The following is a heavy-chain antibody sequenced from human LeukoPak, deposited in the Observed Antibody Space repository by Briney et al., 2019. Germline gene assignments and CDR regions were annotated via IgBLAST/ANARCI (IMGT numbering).Heavy chain of an antibody. Sequence: SETLSLTCSVSSGSMGIYCWSWIRQAAGKGLEWIGRTFTSGSTTYNPSLKSRVTMSVDTSRNQFSLELTSVTAADTAVYYCARRLVGDTYMVSEWGQGTLVTVSS. CDR2: TFTSGST. V-gene: IGHV4-4*07. CDR1: SGSMGIYC. J-gene: IGHJ4*02. CDR3: ARRLVGDTYMVSE. D-gene: IGHD5-18*01.